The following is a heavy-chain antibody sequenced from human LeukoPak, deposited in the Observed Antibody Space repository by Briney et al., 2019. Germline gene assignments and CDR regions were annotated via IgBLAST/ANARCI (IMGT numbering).Heavy chain of an antibody. CDR1: GFTFSTYS. D-gene: IGHD1-26*01. Sequence: GSLRLSCTASGFTFSTYSMNWVRQAPGKGLEWVSSISSSGTYVYYADSLKGRFTISRDNAKDSLYLQMNSLRAEDTAVYYCARDPSRWELLNFDYWGQGTLVTVSS. V-gene: IGHV3-21*01. CDR2: ISSSGTYV. J-gene: IGHJ4*02. CDR3: ARDPSRWELLNFDY.